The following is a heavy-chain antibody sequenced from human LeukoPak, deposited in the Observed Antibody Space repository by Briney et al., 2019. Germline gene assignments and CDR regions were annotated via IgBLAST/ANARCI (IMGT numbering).Heavy chain of an antibody. CDR1: GGSISSYY. V-gene: IGHV4-59*01. CDR3: ARGLLDGYTHPAAFDI. J-gene: IGHJ3*02. CDR2: IYYSGST. Sequence: TSETLSLTCTVSGGSISSYYWSWIRQPPGKGLEWIGYIYYSGSTNYNPSLKSRVTISVDTSKNQFSLKLSSVTAADTSVYYCARGLLDGYTHPAAFDIWGQGTMVTVSS. D-gene: IGHD5-24*01.